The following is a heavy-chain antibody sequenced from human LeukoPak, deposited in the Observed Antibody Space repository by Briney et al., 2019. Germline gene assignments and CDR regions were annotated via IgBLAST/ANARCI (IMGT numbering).Heavy chain of an antibody. D-gene: IGHD5-24*01. CDR2: ISGSGGST. Sequence: QPGGSLRLSGAASGFTFSSYAMSWVRQAPGKGLEWVSAISGSGGSTYYADPVTSPFTTSRGNSKTTLYLQMNSLRAEDTALYYCAKDIGYSQPPYNWFDPWGHGTLVTVSS. CDR1: GFTFSSYA. J-gene: IGHJ5*02. V-gene: IGHV3-23*01. CDR3: AKDIGYSQPPYNWFDP.